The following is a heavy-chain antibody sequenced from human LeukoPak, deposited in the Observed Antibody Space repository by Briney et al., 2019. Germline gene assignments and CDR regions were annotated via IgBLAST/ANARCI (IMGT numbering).Heavy chain of an antibody. CDR3: TTDHYYGSGSQTFYYYYGMDV. Sequence: GGSLRLSCAASGFGFSNYAMSWVRQAPGKGLEWVGRIKSKTDGGTTDYAAPVKGRFTISRDDSKNTLYLQMNSLKTEDTAVYYCTTDHYYGSGSQTFYYYYGMDVWGQGTTVTVSS. D-gene: IGHD3-10*01. CDR2: IKSKTDGGTT. V-gene: IGHV3-15*01. J-gene: IGHJ6*02. CDR1: GFGFSNYA.